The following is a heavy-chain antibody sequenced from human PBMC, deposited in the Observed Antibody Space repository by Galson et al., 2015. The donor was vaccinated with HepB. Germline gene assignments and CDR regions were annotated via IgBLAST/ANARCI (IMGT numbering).Heavy chain of an antibody. Sequence: SLRLSCAASGFTFSSYDMHWVRQATGKGLEWVSAIGTAGDPYYPGSVKGRFTITRENDKNSLYLQMNSLRAGDTAVYYCARGYYDLHLGYYYGMDVWGQGTTVTVSS. V-gene: IGHV3-13*05. CDR3: ARGYYDLHLGYYYGMDV. J-gene: IGHJ6*02. D-gene: IGHD3-3*01. CDR2: IGTAGDP. CDR1: GFTFSSYD.